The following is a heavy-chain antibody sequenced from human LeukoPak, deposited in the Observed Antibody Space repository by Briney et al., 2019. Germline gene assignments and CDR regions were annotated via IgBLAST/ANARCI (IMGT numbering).Heavy chain of an antibody. CDR2: ISGSGGST. CDR1: GFTFSSYW. Sequence: GGSLRLSCAASGFTFSSYWMSWVRQAPGKGLEWVSAISGSGGSTYYADSVKGRFTISRDNSKNTLYLQMNSLRAEDTAVYYCAKAVGQYYDILTGYYNYFDYWGQGTLVTVSS. V-gene: IGHV3-23*01. D-gene: IGHD3-9*01. CDR3: AKAVGQYYDILTGYYNYFDY. J-gene: IGHJ4*02.